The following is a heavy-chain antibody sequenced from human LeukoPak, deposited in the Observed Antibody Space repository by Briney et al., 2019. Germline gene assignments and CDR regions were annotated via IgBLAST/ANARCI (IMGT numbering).Heavy chain of an antibody. CDR3: ACMRWELHPDFDY. J-gene: IGHJ4*02. V-gene: IGHV3-33*01. Sequence: PGSSLRLSCAASGFPFSGSGMHWVRQAPGKGLEWVAVIWYDGSNQYYADSVKGRFTISRDNSKNTVDLQMNSLRAEDTAVYYCACMRWELHPDFDYWGQGTLVTVSS. CDR2: IWYDGSNQ. CDR1: GFPFSGSG. D-gene: IGHD1-26*01.